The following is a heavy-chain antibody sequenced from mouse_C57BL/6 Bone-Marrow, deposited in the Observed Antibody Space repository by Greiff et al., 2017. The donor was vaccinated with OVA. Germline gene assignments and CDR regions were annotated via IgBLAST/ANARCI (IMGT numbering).Heavy chain of an antibody. CDR2: IYPRSGNT. Sequence: QVQLQQSGAELARPGASVKLSCKASGYTFTSYGISWVKQRTGQGLEWIGEIYPRSGNTYYNEKFKGKATLTADKSSSTAYMELRSLTSEDSAVYFCAIIYYGYEQRFAYWGQGTLVTVSA. CDR1: GYTFTSYG. D-gene: IGHD2-2*01. CDR3: AIIYYGYEQRFAY. J-gene: IGHJ3*01. V-gene: IGHV1-81*01.